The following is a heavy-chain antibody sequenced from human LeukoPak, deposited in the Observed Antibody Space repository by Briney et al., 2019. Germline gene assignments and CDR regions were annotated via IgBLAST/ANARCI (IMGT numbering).Heavy chain of an antibody. CDR1: GYSISSGYY. CDR2: IYHSGST. Sequence: SETLSLTCTVSGYSISSGYYWGWIRQPPGKGLEWIGSIYHSGSTYYNPSLKSRVTISVDTSKNQFSLKLSSVTAADTAVYYCARDATLNYAFDIWGQGTMVTVSS. V-gene: IGHV4-38-2*02. J-gene: IGHJ3*02. CDR3: ARDATLNYAFDI. D-gene: IGHD1-20*01.